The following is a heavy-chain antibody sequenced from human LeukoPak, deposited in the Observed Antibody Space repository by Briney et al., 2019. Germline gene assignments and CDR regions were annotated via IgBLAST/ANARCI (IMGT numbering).Heavy chain of an antibody. V-gene: IGHV4-61*02. CDR3: AREIRWELLLRREYNWFDP. J-gene: IGHJ5*02. Sequence: PSETLSLTCSVSGGSISSGSYYWSWIRQPAGKGLEWIGRIYSSGGTNYNPSLKSRVTISRDTSKNHFSLELNSVTAADTAVYYCAREIRWELLLRREYNWFDPWGQGTLVTVSS. CDR2: IYSSGGT. D-gene: IGHD1-26*01. CDR1: GGSISSGSYY.